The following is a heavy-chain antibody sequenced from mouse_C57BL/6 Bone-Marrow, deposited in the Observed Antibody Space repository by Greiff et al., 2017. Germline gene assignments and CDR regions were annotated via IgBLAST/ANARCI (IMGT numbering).Heavy chain of an antibody. V-gene: IGHV1-85*01. CDR1: GYTFTSYD. J-gene: IGHJ1*03. CDR2: IYPRDGST. D-gene: IGHD1-1*01. Sequence: QVQLKQSGPELVKPGASVKLSCKASGYTFTSYDINWVKQRPGQGLEWIGWIYPRDGSTKYNEKFKGKATLTVDTSSSTAYMELHSLTSEDSAVYLCARDYGSSYWYFDVWGKGTTVTVSS. CDR3: ARDYGSSYWYFDV.